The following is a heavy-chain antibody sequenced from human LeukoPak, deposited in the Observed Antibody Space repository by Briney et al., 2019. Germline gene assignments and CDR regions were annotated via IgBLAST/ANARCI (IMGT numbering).Heavy chain of an antibody. CDR2: ITSSSSY. J-gene: IGHJ6*04. V-gene: IGHV3-21*01. D-gene: IGHD4-17*01. CDR3: ARDPDPHDYGDYEEGFWYYYAMDV. CDR1: GFTLSTYS. Sequence: GGSLRLSCAASGFTLSTYSMNWVRQAPGKGPEWASSITSSSSYYADSVKGRFTISRDNAKNSLFLQMNSLRAEDTAVYFCARDPDPHDYGDYEEGFWYYYAMDVWGKGATVTVSS.